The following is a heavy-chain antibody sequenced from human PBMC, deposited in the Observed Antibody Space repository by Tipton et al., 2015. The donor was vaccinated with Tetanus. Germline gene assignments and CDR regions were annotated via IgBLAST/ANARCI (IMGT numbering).Heavy chain of an antibody. J-gene: IGHJ6*02. CDR3: ARDRGDYIYYGMDV. V-gene: IGHV1-2*02. CDR2: IDPNSGGT. CDR1: GYTFTGYY. D-gene: IGHD3-22*01. Sequence: QLVQSGAEVKRPGASLTVSCKASGYTFTGYYLYWVRQAPGQGLEWMGWIDPNSGGTIYAQKFQGRVTMTRDTSISTAYMELSRLSSDDTAVYYCARDRGDYIYYGMDVWGPGTTVAVTS.